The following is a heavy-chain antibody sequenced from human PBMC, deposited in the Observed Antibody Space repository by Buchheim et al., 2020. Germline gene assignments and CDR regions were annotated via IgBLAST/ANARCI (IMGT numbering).Heavy chain of an antibody. D-gene: IGHD2-2*01. Sequence: VQLVESGGGLVRPGGSLRLSCAASGFTFSDFYMSWIRQAPGKGLECLSYISTGGTTISYADSVKGRFTILRDNAKNSLYPQLNSLRVEETAVYYCGRAPPADDYGVDVWGQRTT. V-gene: IGHV3-11*01. CDR2: ISTGGTTI. CDR1: GFTFSDFY. CDR3: GRAPPADDYGVDV. J-gene: IGHJ6*01.